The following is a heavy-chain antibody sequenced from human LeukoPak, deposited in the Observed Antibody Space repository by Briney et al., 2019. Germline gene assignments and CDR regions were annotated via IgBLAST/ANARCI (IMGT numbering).Heavy chain of an antibody. Sequence: PGGSLRLSCAASGFTFSSYWMSWVRQAPGKGLEWVANIKQDGSEKYYVDSVKGRFTISRDNAKNSLYLQMNSLRAEDTAAYYCARDPQGGSWELDYWGQGTLVTVSS. J-gene: IGHJ4*02. CDR1: GFTFSSYW. CDR3: ARDPQGGSWELDY. V-gene: IGHV3-7*01. D-gene: IGHD6-13*01. CDR2: IKQDGSEK.